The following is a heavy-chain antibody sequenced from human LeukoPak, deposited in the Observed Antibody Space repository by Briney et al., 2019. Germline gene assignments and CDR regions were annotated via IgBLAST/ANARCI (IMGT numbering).Heavy chain of an antibody. Sequence: PGGTLRLSCAASGFTFSNAWMSWVRQAPGKGLECVGRIKSKTDGRITDYAAPVKGRFTISRDDSKNMLYLQMNSLKSEDTAVYYCTTGEAYSSGHFDYWGQGTLVTVSS. J-gene: IGHJ4*02. CDR1: GFTFSNAW. D-gene: IGHD6-19*01. CDR2: IKSKTDGRIT. CDR3: TTGEAYSSGHFDY. V-gene: IGHV3-15*01.